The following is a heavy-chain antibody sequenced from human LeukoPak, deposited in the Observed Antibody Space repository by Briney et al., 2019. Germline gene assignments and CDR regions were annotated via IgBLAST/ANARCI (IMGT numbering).Heavy chain of an antibody. CDR1: GGSISSGSYY. D-gene: IGHD5-12*01. V-gene: IGHV4-61*02. CDR2: IYTSGST. CDR3: ARHPPELRCDYFDY. J-gene: IGHJ4*02. Sequence: SQTLSLTCTVSGGSISSGSYYWSWIRQPAGKGLEWIGRIYTSGSTNYNPSLKSRVTISVDTSENQFSLKLSSVTAADTAVCYCARHPPELRCDYFDYWGQGTLVTVS.